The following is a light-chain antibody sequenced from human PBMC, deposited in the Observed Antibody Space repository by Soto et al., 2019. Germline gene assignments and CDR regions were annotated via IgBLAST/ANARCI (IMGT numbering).Light chain of an antibody. CDR3: QQYGNSPYT. Sequence: ETVLTQSPVTLSLSPGERASLSCRASESVDSRYLAWYQQKPGQAPRLLIYGASSRATGIPDRFSGSGSGTDFTVTISRLEPEDYAVYYCQQYGNSPYTFGQGTKVDIK. CDR1: ESVDSRY. CDR2: GAS. V-gene: IGKV3-20*01. J-gene: IGKJ2*01.